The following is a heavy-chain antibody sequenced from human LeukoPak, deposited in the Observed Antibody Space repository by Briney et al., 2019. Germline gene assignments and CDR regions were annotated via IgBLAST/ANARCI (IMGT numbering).Heavy chain of an antibody. V-gene: IGHV3-21*01. CDR1: GFTFSSYS. J-gene: IGHJ4*02. Sequence: GGSLRLSCAASGFTFSSYSMNWVRQAPGKGLEWVSSIRSSSSYIYYADSVKGRFTISRDNAKNSLYLQMNSLRAEDTAVYYCARDWALPAAGVMRGYFDYWGQGTLVTVSS. D-gene: IGHD2-2*01. CDR3: ARDWALPAAGVMRGYFDY. CDR2: IRSSSSYI.